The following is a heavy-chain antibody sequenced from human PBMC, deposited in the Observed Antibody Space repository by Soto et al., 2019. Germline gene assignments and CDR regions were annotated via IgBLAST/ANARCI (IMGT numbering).Heavy chain of an antibody. CDR3: AGAGDAYKLYYYYYYGMDV. D-gene: IGHD1-1*01. CDR2: IYTSGST. V-gene: IGHV4-4*07. Sequence: SETLSLTCTVSGGSLSSYYWSWIRQPAGKGLEWIGRIYTSGSTNYNPSLRSRVTMSVDTSKNQFSLNLSSVTAADTAVYYSAGAGDAYKLYYYYYYGMDVWSQGTTVTVSS. CDR1: GGSLSSYY. J-gene: IGHJ6*02.